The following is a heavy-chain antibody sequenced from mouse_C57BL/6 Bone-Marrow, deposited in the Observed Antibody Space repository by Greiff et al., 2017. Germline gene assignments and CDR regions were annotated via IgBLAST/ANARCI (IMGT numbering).Heavy chain of an antibody. CDR2: ISSGGSYT. V-gene: IGHV5-6*01. J-gene: IGHJ4*01. D-gene: IGHD2-4*01. CDR3: ARSDYDGYYSMDY. Sequence: EVQGVESGGDLVKPGGSLKLSCAASGFTFSSYGMSWVRQTPDKRLEWVATISSGGSYTYYPDSVKGRFTISRDTAKNTLYLQMSSLKSEDTAMYYCARSDYDGYYSMDYWGQGTSVTVSS. CDR1: GFTFSSYG.